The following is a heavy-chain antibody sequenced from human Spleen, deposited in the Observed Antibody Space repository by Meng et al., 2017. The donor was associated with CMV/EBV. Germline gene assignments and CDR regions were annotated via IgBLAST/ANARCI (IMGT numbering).Heavy chain of an antibody. CDR3: ARSSGGSLLALDY. V-gene: IGHV3-48*04. J-gene: IGHJ4*02. CDR1: GFTFSSYS. Sequence: GESLKISCAASGFTFSSYSMNWVRQAPGKGLEWVSYISSRSSTIYYADSVKGRFTISRDNAKNSLYLQMNSLRAEDTAVYYCARSSGGSLLALDYWGQGTLVTVSS. CDR2: ISSRSSTI. D-gene: IGHD2-15*01.